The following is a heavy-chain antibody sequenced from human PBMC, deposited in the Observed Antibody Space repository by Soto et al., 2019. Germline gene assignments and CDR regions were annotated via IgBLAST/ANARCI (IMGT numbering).Heavy chain of an antibody. CDR1: GFTFSSYG. CDR3: AKEGGYCSRGSCYVYFDY. CDR2: ISYDGNNK. J-gene: IGHJ4*02. D-gene: IGHD2-15*01. V-gene: IGHV3-30*18. Sequence: QVQLVESGGGVVQPGRSLRLSCAASGFTFSSYGMHWVRQAPGKGLEWVAVISYDGNNKYYADSVKGRFTISRDNSKNTLYLQMNSRRAEDTAVYYCAKEGGYCSRGSCYVYFDYWGQGTLVTVSS.